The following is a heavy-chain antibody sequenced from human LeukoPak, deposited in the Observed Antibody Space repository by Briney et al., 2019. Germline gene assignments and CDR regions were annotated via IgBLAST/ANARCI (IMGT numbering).Heavy chain of an antibody. V-gene: IGHV3-15*01. CDR2: IKSKTDGGTT. D-gene: IGHD4-17*01. CDR3: TTAVTVTTVAFDI. J-gene: IGHJ3*02. Sequence: GSLRLSCAASGFTFSNAWMNWVRQAPGKGPEWVGRIKSKTDGGTTGYAAPVKGRFTISRDDSKNTLYLQMNSLKTEDTAVYYCTTAVTVTTVAFDIWGQGTMVTVSS. CDR1: GFTFSNAW.